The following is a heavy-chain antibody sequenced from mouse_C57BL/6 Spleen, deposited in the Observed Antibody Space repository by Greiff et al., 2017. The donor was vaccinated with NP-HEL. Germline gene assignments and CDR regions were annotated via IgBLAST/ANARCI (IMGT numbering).Heavy chain of an antibody. V-gene: IGHV5-16*01. CDR1: GFTFSDYY. Sequence: EVHLVESEGGLVQPGSSMKLSCTASGFTFSDYYMAWVRQVPEKGLEWVANINYDGSSTYYLDSLKSRFIISRDNAKNILYLQMSSLKSEDTATYYCARETPLYAMDFWGQGTSVTVSS. J-gene: IGHJ4*01. CDR3: ARETPLYAMDF. CDR2: INYDGSST.